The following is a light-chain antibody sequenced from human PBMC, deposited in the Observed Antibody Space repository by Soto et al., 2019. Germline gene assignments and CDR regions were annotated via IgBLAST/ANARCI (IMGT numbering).Light chain of an antibody. CDR2: GAS. CDR1: QSVSSSY. V-gene: IGKV3-20*01. J-gene: IGKJ3*01. Sequence: EIVLTQSPGTLSLSPGERATLSCRASQSVSSSYLAWYQLKPGQARRLLIYGASSRATGIPDRFSGSGSGTDFTLTISRLEPEDFAVYYCQQYGSSLFGPGTKVDIK. CDR3: QQYGSSL.